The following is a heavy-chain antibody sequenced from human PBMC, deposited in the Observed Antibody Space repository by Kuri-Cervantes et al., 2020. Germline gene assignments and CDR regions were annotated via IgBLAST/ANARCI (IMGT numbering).Heavy chain of an antibody. CDR3: ARDRAYGIAVAGTSGQA. CDR1: GFTFSSYG. V-gene: IGHV3-33*01. Sequence: GGSLRLSCAASGFTFSSYGMHWVRQAPGKGLEWVAVIWYDGSNKYYADSVKGRFTISRDNSKNTPYLQMNSLRAEDTAVYYCARDRAYGIAVAGTSGQAWGQGTLVTVSS. D-gene: IGHD6-19*01. J-gene: IGHJ5*02. CDR2: IWYDGSNK.